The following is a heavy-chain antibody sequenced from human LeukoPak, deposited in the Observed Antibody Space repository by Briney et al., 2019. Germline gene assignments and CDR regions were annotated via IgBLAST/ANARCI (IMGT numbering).Heavy chain of an antibody. Sequence: VASVKVSCKASGYTFTSYGISWVRQAPGQGLEWMGRIIPILGIANYAQKFQGRVTITADKSTSTAYMELSSLRSEDTAVYYCARGQKTSRPNEYYFDYWGQGTLVTVSS. D-gene: IGHD1-1*01. CDR1: GYTFTSYG. CDR3: ARGQKTSRPNEYYFDY. CDR2: IIPILGIA. J-gene: IGHJ4*02. V-gene: IGHV1-69*04.